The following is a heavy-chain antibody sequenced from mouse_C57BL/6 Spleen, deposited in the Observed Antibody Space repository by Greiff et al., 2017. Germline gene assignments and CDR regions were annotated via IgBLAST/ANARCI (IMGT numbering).Heavy chain of an antibody. V-gene: IGHV5-4*01. Sequence: EVQVVESGGGLVKPGGSLKLSCAASGFTFSSYAMSWVRQTPEKRLEWVATISDGGSYTYYPDNVKGRFTIARDNAKNNLYLQMSHLKSEDTAMYYCARDRAIYYYGSSPYARDYWGQGTSVTVSS. CDR2: ISDGGSYT. CDR3: ARDRAIYYYGSSPYARDY. CDR1: GFTFSSYA. J-gene: IGHJ4*01. D-gene: IGHD1-1*01.